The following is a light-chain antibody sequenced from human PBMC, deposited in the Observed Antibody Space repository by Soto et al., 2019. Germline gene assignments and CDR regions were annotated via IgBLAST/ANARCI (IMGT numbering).Light chain of an antibody. CDR1: SSDVGGYNY. CDR3: SSYTSSSTLFYV. CDR2: DVS. Sequence: QSALTQPASVPGSPGQSITISCTGTSSDVGGYNYVSWYQQHPGKAPKLMIYDVSNRPSGVSNRFSGSKSGNTASLTISGLQAEEEADYSCSSYTSSSTLFYVFGTGTKVTVL. J-gene: IGLJ1*01. V-gene: IGLV2-14*01.